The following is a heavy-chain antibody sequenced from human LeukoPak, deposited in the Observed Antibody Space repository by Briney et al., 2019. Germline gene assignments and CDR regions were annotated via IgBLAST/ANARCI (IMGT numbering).Heavy chain of an antibody. CDR3: ARDKSIEVSSSRDY. Sequence: ASVKVSCKASGYTFTSYGISWVRQAPGQGLEGMGWISAYNGNTNYAQKLQGRVTMTTDTSTSTAYMELRSLRSDDTAAYYCARDKSIEVSSSRDYWGQGTLVTVSS. V-gene: IGHV1-18*04. CDR1: GYTFTSYG. J-gene: IGHJ4*02. D-gene: IGHD6-13*01. CDR2: ISAYNGNT.